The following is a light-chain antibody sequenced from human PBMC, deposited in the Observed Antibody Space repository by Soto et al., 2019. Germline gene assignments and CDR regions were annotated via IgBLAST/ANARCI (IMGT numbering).Light chain of an antibody. J-gene: IGKJ3*01. CDR1: QSVSSSY. CDR3: HQYGSSPYG. V-gene: IGKV3-20*01. Sequence: EIVLTQSPGTLSLSPGERATLSCRASQSVSSSYLAWYQQKPGQAPRLLIYGASSRATGIPDRFSGSGSGTDFTLTISRLEPEDYAVYYCHQYGSSPYGFGPGTKVDIK. CDR2: GAS.